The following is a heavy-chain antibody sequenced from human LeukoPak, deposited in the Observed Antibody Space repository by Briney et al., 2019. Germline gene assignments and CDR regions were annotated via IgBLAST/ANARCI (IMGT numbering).Heavy chain of an antibody. CDR1: GGSISSGSYY. CDR2: IYTSGST. CDR3: ARGRAAAGYYFDY. J-gene: IGHJ4*02. V-gene: IGHV4-61*02. Sequence: SQTLSLTCTASGGSISSGSYYWSWIRQPAGKGLEWIGRIYTSGSTNYNPSLKSRVTISVDTSKNQFSLKLSSVTAADTAVYYCARGRAAAGYYFDYWGQGTLVTVSS. D-gene: IGHD6-13*01.